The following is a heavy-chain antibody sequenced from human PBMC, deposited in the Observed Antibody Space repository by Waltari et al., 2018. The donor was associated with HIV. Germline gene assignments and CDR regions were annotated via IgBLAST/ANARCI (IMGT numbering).Heavy chain of an antibody. V-gene: IGHV4-4*02. CDR2: IYHSGST. Sequence: QVQLQESGPGLVKPSGTLSLTCAVSGGSISSSNWWSWVRQPPGKGLEWIGEIYHSGSTNYNPSLKSRVTISVDKSKNQFSLKLSSVTAADTAVYYCARADYDFWSGYYIPFDYWGQGTLVTVSS. D-gene: IGHD3-3*01. J-gene: IGHJ4*02. CDR1: GGSISSSNW. CDR3: ARADYDFWSGYYIPFDY.